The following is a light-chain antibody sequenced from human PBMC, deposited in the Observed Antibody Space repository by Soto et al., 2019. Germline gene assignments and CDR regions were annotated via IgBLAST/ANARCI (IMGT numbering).Light chain of an antibody. V-gene: IGKV3-20*01. CDR1: QSVSSSY. CDR2: GAY. Sequence: EIVVTKSPGTLSLSPGERATLSGTASQSVSSSYLALYQQNPGQAHRLLSYGAYSRATGIPDRFSGSEYGTDFALTSRRLEPEGFEVYYWDRYGSIYRFGQATNLEIQ. J-gene: IGKJ2*03. CDR3: DRYGSIYR.